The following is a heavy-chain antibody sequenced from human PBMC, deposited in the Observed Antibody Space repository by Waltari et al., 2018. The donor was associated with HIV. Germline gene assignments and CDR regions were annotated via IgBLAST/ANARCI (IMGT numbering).Heavy chain of an antibody. Sequence: QVQLVESGGGVVQPGRSLRLSCAAPGFTFSRYGLHWVRQAPGKGLGWVVVISYDGSNKYYADSVKGRFTISRDNSKNTLYLQMNSLRAEDTAVYYCAKDRHGVTIYGMDVWGQGTTVTVSS. CDR1: GFTFSRYG. CDR2: ISYDGSNK. D-gene: IGHD4-17*01. V-gene: IGHV3-30*18. J-gene: IGHJ6*02. CDR3: AKDRHGVTIYGMDV.